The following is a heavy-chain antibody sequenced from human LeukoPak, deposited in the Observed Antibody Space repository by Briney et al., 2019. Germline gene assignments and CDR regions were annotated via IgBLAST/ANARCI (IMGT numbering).Heavy chain of an antibody. CDR1: GGSISSYY. CDR2: IHYSGST. V-gene: IGHV4-59*01. J-gene: IGHJ2*01. Sequence: PSETLSLTCTVSGGSISSYYWSWIRQPPGKGLEWIGYIHYSGSTNYSPSLNSRVTISVDTSKNQFSLKLSSVSAADAAVYYCARDSSGYDSSWYFDFWGRGTLVTVSS. D-gene: IGHD3-9*01. CDR3: ARDSSGYDSSWYFDF.